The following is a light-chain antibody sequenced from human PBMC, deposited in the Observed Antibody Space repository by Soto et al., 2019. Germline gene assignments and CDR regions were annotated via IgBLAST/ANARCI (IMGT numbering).Light chain of an antibody. CDR3: QQSYSTPQGYT. CDR1: QSMSRY. CDR2: SAS. V-gene: IGKV1-39*01. Sequence: DIQMTQAPSSLSASVGDRGTIACRASQSMSRYLNCYQQKPGKAPQLLIYSASSLQSGVPSRFRGGGSGTDFTLTISSLQPEDFATYYCQQSYSTPQGYTFGQGTKLDIK. J-gene: IGKJ2*01.